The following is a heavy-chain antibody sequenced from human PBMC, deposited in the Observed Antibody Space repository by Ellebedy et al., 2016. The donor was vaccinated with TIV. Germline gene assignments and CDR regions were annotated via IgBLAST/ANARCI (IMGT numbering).Heavy chain of an antibody. CDR3: ASLSILLAASLDY. CDR2: INRSGSS. V-gene: IGHV4-34*01. CDR1: GGSFSDYD. Sequence: MPSETLSLTCAVYGGSFSDYDWNWIRQPPGKGLEWIGEINRSGSSNYNPSLKSRVTISVDTSNNQLSLNLSSVTAADTAVYYCASLSILLAASLDYWGQGIMVTVSS. J-gene: IGHJ4*02. D-gene: IGHD6-25*01.